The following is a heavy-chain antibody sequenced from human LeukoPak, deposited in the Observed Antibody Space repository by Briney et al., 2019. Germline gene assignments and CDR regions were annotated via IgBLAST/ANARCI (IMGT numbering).Heavy chain of an antibody. J-gene: IGHJ3*02. CDR2: IYWNDDR. V-gene: IGHV2-5*01. D-gene: IGHD4-23*01. CDR3: AQYPDYGGDYDAFDI. CDR1: GFSLGTSGMG. Sequence: SGPTLVNPTQTLTLTCTFSGFSLGTSGMGVGWIRQPPGKALEWLAIIYWNDDRRFNPSLKSRLTIKKDTSKNQVVLTVTNMVPVDTATYYCAQYPDYGGDYDAFDIWGHGTMVTVSS.